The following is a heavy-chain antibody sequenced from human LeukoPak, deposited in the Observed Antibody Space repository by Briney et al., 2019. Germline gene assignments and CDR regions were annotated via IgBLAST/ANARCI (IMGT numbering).Heavy chain of an antibody. V-gene: IGHV3-23*01. Sequence: GGSLRLSCAVSGFTFSSYAMSWARQAPGKGLEWVSGISGSGDNTYYADSVKGRFTISRDNSKNTLYVQVNSLGTEDTAAYYCAKGSYYDSSGSFYFDYWGQGTLVTVSS. CDR2: ISGSGDNT. CDR1: GFTFSSYA. J-gene: IGHJ4*02. D-gene: IGHD3-22*01. CDR3: AKGSYYDSSGSFYFDY.